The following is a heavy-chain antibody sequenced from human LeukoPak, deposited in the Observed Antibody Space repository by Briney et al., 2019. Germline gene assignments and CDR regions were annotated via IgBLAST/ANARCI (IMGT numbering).Heavy chain of an antibody. V-gene: IGHV4-59*01. Sequence: SETLSLTCTVSGASISGSYWSWIRQPPGKGLEWIGYISCTGSVNYNPSLKSRVTISVDTSKNQFFLSLSSVTAADTAVYYCARYKMTSGGLDYWGQGTLVTVSS. D-gene: IGHD3-10*01. CDR2: ISCTGSV. CDR1: GASISGSY. J-gene: IGHJ4*02. CDR3: ARYKMTSGGLDY.